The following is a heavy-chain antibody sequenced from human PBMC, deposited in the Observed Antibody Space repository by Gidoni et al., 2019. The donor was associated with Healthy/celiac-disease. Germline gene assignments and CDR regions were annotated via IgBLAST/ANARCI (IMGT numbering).Heavy chain of an antibody. CDR1: GGSISSGGYY. Sequence: QVQLQESGPGLVKPSQTLSLTCTVPGGSISSGGYYWSWIRQHPGKGLEWIGYIYYSGSTYYNPSLKSRVTISVDTSKNQFSLKLSSVTAADTAVYYCARGNTIFGVVYNWFDPWGQGTLVTVSS. D-gene: IGHD3-3*01. J-gene: IGHJ5*02. CDR3: ARGNTIFGVVYNWFDP. V-gene: IGHV4-31*03. CDR2: IYYSGST.